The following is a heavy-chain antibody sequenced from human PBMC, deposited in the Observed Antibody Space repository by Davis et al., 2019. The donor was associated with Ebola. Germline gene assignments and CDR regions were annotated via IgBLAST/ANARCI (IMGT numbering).Heavy chain of an antibody. Sequence: ASVKVSCKASGYTFTSYGISWVRQAPGQGLEWMGWISAYNGNTNYAQKLQGRVTMTTDTSTSTAYMELRSLRSDDTAVYYCAREVENWNYPSLYYFDYWGQGTLVTVSS. D-gene: IGHD1-7*01. J-gene: IGHJ4*02. CDR3: AREVENWNYPSLYYFDY. CDR1: GYTFTSYG. V-gene: IGHV1-18*01. CDR2: ISAYNGNT.